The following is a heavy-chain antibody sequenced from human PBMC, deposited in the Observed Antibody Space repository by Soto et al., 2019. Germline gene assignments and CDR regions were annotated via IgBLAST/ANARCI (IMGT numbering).Heavy chain of an antibody. J-gene: IGHJ3*02. D-gene: IGHD3-22*01. CDR3: ARHGSSGSRDAFDI. CDR2: IDLSDSYT. CDR1: GYSFSSYW. Sequence: PGGSLKISRKGSGYSFSSYWISWGRQMPGKGLEWMGRIDLSDSYTNYSPSFQGPVTISADKSISTAYLQWSSLKASDTAIYYCARHGSSGSRDAFDIWGQGTMVTVSS. V-gene: IGHV5-10-1*01.